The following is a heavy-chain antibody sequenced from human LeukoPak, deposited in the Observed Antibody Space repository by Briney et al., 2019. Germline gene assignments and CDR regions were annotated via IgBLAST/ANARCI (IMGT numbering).Heavy chain of an antibody. Sequence: SETLSLTCAVYGESLSNYYWSWIRQPPGKGLEWIGEINHYGSTNYNPSLKSRVTISVDTSKNQFSLKLSSVTAADTAVYYCARDIMIVVVQGAFDIWGQGTMVTVSS. CDR1: GESLSNYY. J-gene: IGHJ3*02. V-gene: IGHV4-34*01. CDR2: INHYGST. CDR3: ARDIMIVVVQGAFDI. D-gene: IGHD3-22*01.